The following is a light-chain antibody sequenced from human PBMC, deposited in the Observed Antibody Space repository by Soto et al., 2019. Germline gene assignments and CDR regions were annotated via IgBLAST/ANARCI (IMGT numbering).Light chain of an antibody. CDR3: QPYNSHSEA. CDR2: KAS. J-gene: IGKJ1*01. V-gene: IGKV1-5*03. Sequence: DIQMTQSPFTLSGSAGDRVTITCRASQTISSWLAWYPQKPGKDPKLLIYKASTLKSGVPSSFSGSGSGTEFTLTISSLQPDDFATYYCQPYNSHSEAFGQGTKVDIK. CDR1: QTISSW.